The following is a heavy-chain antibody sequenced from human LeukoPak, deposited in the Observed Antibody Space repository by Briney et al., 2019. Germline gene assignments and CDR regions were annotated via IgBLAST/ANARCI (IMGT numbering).Heavy chain of an antibody. CDR1: GFTFSSYA. V-gene: IGHV3-23*01. J-gene: IGHJ4*02. D-gene: IGHD3-9*01. CDR3: ASSYDILTGYQDY. Sequence: GGSLRLSCAASGFTFSSYAMSWVRQAPGKGLEWVSAISGSGGSTYYADSVKGRFTISRDNSKNTLYLQMNSLRAEDTAVYHCASSYDILTGYQDYWGQGTLVTVSS. CDR2: ISGSGGST.